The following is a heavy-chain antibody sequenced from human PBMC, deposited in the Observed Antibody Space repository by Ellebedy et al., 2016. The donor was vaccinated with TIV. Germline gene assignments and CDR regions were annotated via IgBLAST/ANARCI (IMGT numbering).Heavy chain of an antibody. Sequence: SLKISCAASGFTFDDYTMHWVRQVPGKGLEWVSGISWNSGKIGYADAVKGRFAISRDIARNTLFLQMDSLRAEDTAVYYCVRDRMGATYTFDMWGQGTMVTVSS. CDR3: VRDRMGATYTFDM. CDR2: ISWNSGKI. J-gene: IGHJ3*02. V-gene: IGHV3-9*01. D-gene: IGHD2-21*01. CDR1: GFTFDDYT.